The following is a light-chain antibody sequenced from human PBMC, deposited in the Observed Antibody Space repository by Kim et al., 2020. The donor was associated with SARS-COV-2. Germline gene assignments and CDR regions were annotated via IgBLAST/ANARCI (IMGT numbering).Light chain of an antibody. CDR3: TSYGGSNNLL. V-gene: IGLV2-8*01. CDR1: SSDVGGQKY. J-gene: IGLJ2*01. CDR2: EVN. Sequence: QSVLTQPPSAAGSPGQSVTISCTGTSSDVGGQKYVSWYQQQPGKAPKLMIYEVNRRPSGVPDRFSGSKSGNTASLTVSRLQAEDEADYYCTSYGGSNNLLIGGGTQLTVL.